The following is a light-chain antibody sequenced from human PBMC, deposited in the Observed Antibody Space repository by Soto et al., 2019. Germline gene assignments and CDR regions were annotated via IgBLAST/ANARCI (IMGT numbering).Light chain of an antibody. Sequence: DIVMTQSPLSLPVSPGEPASISCRSSQSLLHSNGYNYLDWYLQKPGQSPQLLIYLGSNRASGVPDRFSGSGACTDFTLKISRVEAEDVGVYYCMQALQTPATFGPGTKVDIK. CDR1: QSLLHSNGYNY. V-gene: IGKV2-28*01. J-gene: IGKJ3*01. CDR3: MQALQTPAT. CDR2: LGS.